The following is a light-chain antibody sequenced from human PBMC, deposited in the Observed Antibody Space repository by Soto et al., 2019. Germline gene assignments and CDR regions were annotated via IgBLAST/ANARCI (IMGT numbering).Light chain of an antibody. CDR3: QQYGISPPVT. Sequence: EIVMTQSPATLSVSPGGRATPSCRASQSVSSSYLAWYQQKPGQAPRLLIYGASSRATGIPARFSGSGSGTEFTLTISSLQSEDFAVYYCQQYGISPPVTFGQGTRLE. CDR1: QSVSSSY. J-gene: IGKJ5*01. CDR2: GAS. V-gene: IGKV3-20*01.